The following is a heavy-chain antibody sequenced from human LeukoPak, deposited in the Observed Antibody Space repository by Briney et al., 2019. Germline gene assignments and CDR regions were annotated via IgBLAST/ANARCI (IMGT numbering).Heavy chain of an antibody. V-gene: IGHV4-30-2*01. J-gene: IGHJ5*02. Sequence: SQTLSLTCGVSGDSISSGAYSCSWIRQPPGKGLEGIGYNFHTGSTFYNPSLKSRLTISVDNSKNQFSLRLSSVTAADTAVYYCARELWFANAPGSWLDPWGQGTLVTVSS. CDR2: NFHTGST. CDR3: ARELWFANAPGSWLDP. CDR1: GDSISSGAYS. D-gene: IGHD3-10*01.